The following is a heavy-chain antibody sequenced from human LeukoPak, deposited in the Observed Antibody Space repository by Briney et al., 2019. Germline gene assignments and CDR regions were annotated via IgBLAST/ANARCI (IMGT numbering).Heavy chain of an antibody. J-gene: IGHJ4*02. CDR1: GYSISSGYY. V-gene: IGHV4-61*01. Sequence: SETLSLTCTVSGYSISSGYYWGWIRQPPGKGLEWIGYIYYSGSTNYNPSLKSRVTISVDTSKNQFSLKLSSVTAADTAVYYCARGRGLRYFDWLWGQGTLVTVSS. D-gene: IGHD3-9*01. CDR2: IYYSGST. CDR3: ARGRGLRYFDWL.